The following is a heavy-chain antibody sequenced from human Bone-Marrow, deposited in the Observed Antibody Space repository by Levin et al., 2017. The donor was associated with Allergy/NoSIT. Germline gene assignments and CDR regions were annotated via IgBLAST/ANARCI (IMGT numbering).Heavy chain of an antibody. CDR1: GFTFSNNA. D-gene: IGHD1-14*01. Sequence: GGSLRLSCAASGFTFSNNAMTWVRQAPGKGLEWVSCISGSGEKTYYEDSVKGRFTISRDNSKNTLYLQMNSLRAEDTAVYYCARGPMNYETGRLDYWGQGTLVTVSS. CDR2: ISGSGEKT. CDR3: ARGPMNYETGRLDY. J-gene: IGHJ4*02. V-gene: IGHV3-23*01.